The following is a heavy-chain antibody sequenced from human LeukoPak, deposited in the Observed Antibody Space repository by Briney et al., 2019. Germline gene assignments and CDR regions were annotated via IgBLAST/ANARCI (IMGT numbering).Heavy chain of an antibody. CDR2: IYPGDSDT. Sequence: GGSLKISCKGSGYSFTSYWIGWVRQMPGKGLEWMGIIYPGDSDTRYSPSFQGQVTISADKSISTAYLQWSSLKASDTAMYYRARHWVYCSSTSCYTDFFDYWGQGTLVTVSS. J-gene: IGHJ4*02. V-gene: IGHV5-51*01. CDR3: ARHWVYCSSTSCYTDFFDY. D-gene: IGHD2-2*02. CDR1: GYSFTSYW.